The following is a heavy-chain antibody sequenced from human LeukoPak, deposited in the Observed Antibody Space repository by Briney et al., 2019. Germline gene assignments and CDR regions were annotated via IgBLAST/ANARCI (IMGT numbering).Heavy chain of an antibody. CDR3: ARVRYRLAETYIDY. V-gene: IGHV5-51*01. J-gene: IGHJ4*02. CDR1: GYPFTSYW. CDR2: IYPGDSDT. Sequence: GESLQISCKGSGYPFTSYWIGWVRQMPGKGLEWMGIIYPGDSDTRYSPSFQGQVTISADKSISTAYMELSRLRSDDTAVYYCARVRYRLAETYIDYWGQGTLVTVSS. D-gene: IGHD3-16*01.